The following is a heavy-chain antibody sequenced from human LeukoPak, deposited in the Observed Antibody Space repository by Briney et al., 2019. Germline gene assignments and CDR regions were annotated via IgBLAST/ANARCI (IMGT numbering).Heavy chain of an antibody. D-gene: IGHD6-19*01. CDR1: GYTLTEFS. V-gene: IGHV1-24*01. CDR2: FDPEEYET. J-gene: IGHJ4*02. Sequence: APVKVSCKVSGYTLTEFSMHWVRQAPGKGLEWMGGFDPEEYETIFAQKFQGRVTMTEDTSSDTAYMELSSLRAEDTTVYYCAKTTYASNSSGWYNHFDYWGQGTLVTVSS. CDR3: AKTTYASNSSGWYNHFDY.